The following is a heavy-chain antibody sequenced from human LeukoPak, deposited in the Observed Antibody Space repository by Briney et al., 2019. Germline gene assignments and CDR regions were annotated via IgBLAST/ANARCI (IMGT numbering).Heavy chain of an antibody. CDR1: GGSISSGGYY. CDR2: IYYSGST. V-gene: IGHV4-61*08. D-gene: IGHD3-22*01. CDR3: ARVVVTSGCAFDI. Sequence: PSETLSLTCTVSGGSISSGGYYWSWIRQHPGKGLEWIGYIYYSGSTNYNPSLKSRVTISVDTSKNQFSLKLSSVTAADTAVYYCARVVVTSGCAFDIWGQGTMVTVSS. J-gene: IGHJ3*02.